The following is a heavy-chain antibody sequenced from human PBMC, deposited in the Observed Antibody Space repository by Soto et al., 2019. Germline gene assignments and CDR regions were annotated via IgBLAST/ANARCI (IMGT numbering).Heavy chain of an antibody. V-gene: IGHV3-48*02. D-gene: IGHD5-18*01. CDR3: ARAIRGFSYVVDY. CDR1: GFTFSSHS. Sequence: LRLSCAASGFTFSSHSINWVRQAPGKGLEWVSYISGSGATKYYADSVKGRFTIARDNARNSLYLKMSSLSDEDTAVYYCARAIRGFSYVVDYWGQGTLVTVSS. J-gene: IGHJ4*02. CDR2: ISGSGATK.